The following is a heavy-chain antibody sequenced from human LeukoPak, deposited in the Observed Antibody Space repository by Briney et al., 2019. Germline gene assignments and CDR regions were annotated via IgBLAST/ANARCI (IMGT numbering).Heavy chain of an antibody. V-gene: IGHV3-23*01. CDR1: GSGFTFGNFG. CDR3: AKDGSWGDYYFYFYMDV. D-gene: IGHD3-16*01. J-gene: IGHJ6*03. Sequence: PGGSLRLPCEASGSGFTFGNFGMSWVRQAPGKGLEWLSGISGSGYADSVKGRFTISRDNSKNTVYIEMNSLRAEDTAVYYCAKDGSWGDYYFYFYMDVWGKGTTVTVSS. CDR2: ISGSG.